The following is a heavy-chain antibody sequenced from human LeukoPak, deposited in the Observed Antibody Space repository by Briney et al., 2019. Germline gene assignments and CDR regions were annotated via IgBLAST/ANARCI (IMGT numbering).Heavy chain of an antibody. D-gene: IGHD3-9*01. V-gene: IGHV1-2*06. Sequence: ASVKVSCKASGYTFTGYYMHWVRQAPGQGLEWMGRINPNSGGTNYAQKFQGRVTMTRDTSISTAYMELSGLRSDDTAVYYCARSPGPVYFDWLPRVDYFDYWGQGTLVTVSS. CDR2: INPNSGGT. CDR3: ARSPGPVYFDWLPRVDYFDY. J-gene: IGHJ4*02. CDR1: GYTFTGYY.